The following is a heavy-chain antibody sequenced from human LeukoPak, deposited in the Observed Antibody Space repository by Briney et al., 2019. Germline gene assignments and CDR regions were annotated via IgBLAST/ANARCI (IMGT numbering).Heavy chain of an antibody. J-gene: IGHJ4*02. CDR1: GYSISSGYY. CDR3: ARDLGFGTHDC. V-gene: IGHV4-38-2*02. D-gene: IGHD3-10*01. CDR2: VYYSGTT. Sequence: SETLSLTCTVSGYSISSGYYWGWIRQPPGKGLEWIGSVYYSGTTYYSPSLKSRVTISVGTSKNQLSLNLRSVTAADTAVYFCARDLGFGTHDCWGQGTLVTVSS.